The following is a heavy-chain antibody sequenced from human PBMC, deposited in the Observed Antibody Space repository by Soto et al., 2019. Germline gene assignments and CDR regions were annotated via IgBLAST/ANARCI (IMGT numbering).Heavy chain of an antibody. D-gene: IGHD2-15*01. Sequence: VQLVQSGAEVKKPGASVKVSCRTSGYSFPGYYIHWLRQAPGQGLQWMGWFNPNSGGANSAQTFQGRVTMTRDSSLSTVYMELSTLTSDDTAVYYCARASAAATSWFVCWGQGTLVTVSS. J-gene: IGHJ5*01. CDR1: GYSFPGYY. CDR2: FNPNSGGA. V-gene: IGHV1-2*02. CDR3: ARASAAATSWFVC.